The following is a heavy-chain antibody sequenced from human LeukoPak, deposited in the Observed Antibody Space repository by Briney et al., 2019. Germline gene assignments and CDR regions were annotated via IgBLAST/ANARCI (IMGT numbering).Heavy chain of an antibody. D-gene: IGHD6-19*01. J-gene: IGHJ6*02. CDR2: MYTSGST. CDR3: ARDLNAAVAGTPVPFPYGMDV. Sequence: SETLSLTCTVSGGAISSGSFYWSWIRQPAGKGLEWIGRMYTSGSTNYNPSLKSRVTISVDTSKNQFSLKLSSVTAADTAVYYCARDLNAAVAGTPVPFPYGMDVWGQGTTVPVSS. V-gene: IGHV4-61*02. CDR1: GGAISSGSFY.